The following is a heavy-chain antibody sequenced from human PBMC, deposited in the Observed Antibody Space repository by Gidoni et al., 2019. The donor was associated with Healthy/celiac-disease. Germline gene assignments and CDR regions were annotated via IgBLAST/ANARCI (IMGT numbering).Heavy chain of an antibody. Sequence: QVQLQESCPGLVKHSQTLSLTCTVSAGSTSSGSYYWSWIRQPAGKGLEWIGRIYTSGSTNYNPSLKSRVTMSVDTSKNQCSLKLSSVTAADTAVYYWARAPGSGSYGDYWGQGTLVTVSS. CDR1: AGSTSSGSYY. J-gene: IGHJ4*02. D-gene: IGHD1-26*01. CDR3: ARAPGSGSYGDY. V-gene: IGHV4-61*02. CDR2: IYTSGST.